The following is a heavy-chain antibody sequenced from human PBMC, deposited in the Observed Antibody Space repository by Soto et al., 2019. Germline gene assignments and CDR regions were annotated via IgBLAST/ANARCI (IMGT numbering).Heavy chain of an antibody. Sequence: ASVKVSCKASGGTFSSYAISWVRQAPGQGLEWMGGIIPIFGTANYAQKFQGRVTITADESTSTAYMELSSLRSEDTAVYYCARVRGYCSGGSCYPTVGMDVWGQGTTVTVSS. D-gene: IGHD2-15*01. V-gene: IGHV1-69*13. J-gene: IGHJ6*02. CDR1: GGTFSSYA. CDR3: ARVRGYCSGGSCYPTVGMDV. CDR2: IIPIFGTA.